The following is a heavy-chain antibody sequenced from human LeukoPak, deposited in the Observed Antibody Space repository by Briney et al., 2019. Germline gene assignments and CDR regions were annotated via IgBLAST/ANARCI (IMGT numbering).Heavy chain of an antibody. CDR1: GFTFTSYA. V-gene: IGHV3-23*01. J-gene: IGHJ4*02. Sequence: GGSLRLSCAASGFTFTSYALSWVRQAPGKGLEWVSAISGSGDSTFYADSVKGRFTISRDNSKHTLYLQMNSLRADDTAMYYCAKVSRVAYSSSWYLDYWGQGTLVTVSS. D-gene: IGHD6-13*01. CDR2: ISGSGDST. CDR3: AKVSRVAYSSSWYLDY.